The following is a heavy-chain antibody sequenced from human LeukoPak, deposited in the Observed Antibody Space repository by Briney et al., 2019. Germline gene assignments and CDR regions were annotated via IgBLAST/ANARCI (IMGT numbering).Heavy chain of an antibody. V-gene: IGHV1-18*01. D-gene: IGHD6-19*01. CDR2: ISAYNGNT. Sequence: ASVKVSCKASGYTFTSYGISWVRQAPGQGLEWTGWISAYNGNTNYAQKLQGRVTMTTDTSTSTAYMELRSLRSDDTAVYYCARSKSAVAASEYFQHWGQGTLVTVSS. CDR3: ARSKSAVAASEYFQH. CDR1: GYTFTSYG. J-gene: IGHJ1*01.